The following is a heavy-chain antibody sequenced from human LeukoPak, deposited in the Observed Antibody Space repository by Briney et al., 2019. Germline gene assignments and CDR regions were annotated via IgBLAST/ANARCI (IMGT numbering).Heavy chain of an antibody. CDR3: ARGHFGLDV. V-gene: IGHV3-7*01. Sequence: GGSLRLSCLVSGFTITDHLMSWVRQAPGKGLEWVSYIKKEDGSEKYYMDSVKGRFTISRDNAKNSVYLQMNSLRAEDSAVYYCARGHFGLDVWGQGTTVTVSS. J-gene: IGHJ6*02. CDR2: IKKEDGSEK. CDR1: GFTITDHL.